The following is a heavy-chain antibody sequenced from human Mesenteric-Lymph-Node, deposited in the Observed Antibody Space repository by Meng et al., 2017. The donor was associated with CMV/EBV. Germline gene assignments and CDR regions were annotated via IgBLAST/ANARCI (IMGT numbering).Heavy chain of an antibody. V-gene: IGHV1-2*06. D-gene: IGHD3-10*01. J-gene: IGHJ3*01. CDR2: FDANSGGT. CDR3: ARGGSLMRGDHDAFGV. Sequence: GYRFFGYYLQWVRQAPGQGLEWMGRFDANSGGTNYAQKFQGRVTMTRESSINTAYLELSSLRSDDTAVYYCARGGSLMRGDHDAFGVWGQGTMVTVSS. CDR1: GYRFFGYY.